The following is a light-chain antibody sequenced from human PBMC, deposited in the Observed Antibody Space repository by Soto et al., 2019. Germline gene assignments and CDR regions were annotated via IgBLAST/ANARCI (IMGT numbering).Light chain of an antibody. CDR1: QSVSSN. Sequence: EIVMTQSPATLSVSPGERATLSCRPIQSVSSNLAGYQQKPGQAPRLLIYGASTRATGIPARFSGSGSGTEFTLTISSLQSEDFAVYYCQQYNNWPPYTFGQGTKLEIK. CDR3: QQYNNWPPYT. CDR2: GAS. V-gene: IGKV3-15*01. J-gene: IGKJ2*01.